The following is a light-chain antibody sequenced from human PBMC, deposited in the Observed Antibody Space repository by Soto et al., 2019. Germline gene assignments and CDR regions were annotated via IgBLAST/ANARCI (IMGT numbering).Light chain of an antibody. Sequence: QSVLTQPPSASGSPGQSVTISCTGTSSDVGGYNYVSWYQQHPGKAPKLMIYEVSKRPPGVPDRFSGSKSGNTASLTVSGLLAEDEADYFCSSNAGNNNLMFGGGTKVTVL. CDR3: SSNAGNNNLM. CDR2: EVS. CDR1: SSDVGGYNY. J-gene: IGLJ3*02. V-gene: IGLV2-8*01.